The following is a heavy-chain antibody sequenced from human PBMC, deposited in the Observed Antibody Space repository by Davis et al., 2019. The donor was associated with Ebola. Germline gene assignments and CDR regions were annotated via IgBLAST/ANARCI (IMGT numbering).Heavy chain of an antibody. D-gene: IGHD3-3*01. Sequence: SGPTLVKPTQTLTLTCTFSGFSLSTSGMCVSWIRQPPGKALEWLALIDWDDDKYYSTSLKTRLTISKDTSKNQVVLTMTNMDPVDTATYYCARIPRYYDFWSGYYTSYYYGMDVWSQGTTVTVSS. V-gene: IGHV2-70*01. CDR1: GFSLSTSGMC. CDR3: ARIPRYYDFWSGYYTSYYYGMDV. J-gene: IGHJ6*02. CDR2: IDWDDDK.